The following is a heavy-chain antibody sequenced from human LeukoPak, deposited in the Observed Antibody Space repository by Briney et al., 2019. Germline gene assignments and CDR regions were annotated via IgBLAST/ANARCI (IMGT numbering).Heavy chain of an antibody. V-gene: IGHV4-4*02. Sequence: SETLSLTCAVSGGSISSRNWWSWVRQPPGKGLEWIGEINHSGSTNYNPSLKSRVTISVDTSKNQFSLKLSSVTAADTAVYYCARGRVRGYYGSGRFDPWGQGTLVTVSS. CDR1: GGSISSRNW. CDR3: ARGRVRGYYGSGRFDP. CDR2: INHSGST. D-gene: IGHD3-10*01. J-gene: IGHJ5*02.